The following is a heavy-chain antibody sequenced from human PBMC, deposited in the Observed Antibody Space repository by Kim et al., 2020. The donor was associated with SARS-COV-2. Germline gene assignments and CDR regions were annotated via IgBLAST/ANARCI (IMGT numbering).Heavy chain of an antibody. D-gene: IGHD6-13*01. CDR3: ARGYSSSHHDY. J-gene: IGHJ4*02. CDR2: T. V-gene: IGHV4-34*01. Sequence: TTNNPSLKSRVTIPVDATKNQFSLKLGSVTAADTAVYYCARGYSSSHHDYWGQGTLVTVSS.